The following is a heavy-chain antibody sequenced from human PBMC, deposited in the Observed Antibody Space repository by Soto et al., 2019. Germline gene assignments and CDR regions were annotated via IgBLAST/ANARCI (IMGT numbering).Heavy chain of an antibody. CDR2: INHSGST. V-gene: IGHV4-34*01. D-gene: IGHD3-22*01. J-gene: IGHJ4*02. CDR3: AISGRGIYDSSGLLDY. CDR1: GGSFSGYY. Sequence: PSETLSLTCAVYGGSFSGYYWSWIRQPPGKGLEWIGEINHSGSTNYNPSLKSRVTISVDTSKNQFSLKLSSVTAADTAVYYCAISGRGIYDSSGLLDYWGQGTLVTVSS.